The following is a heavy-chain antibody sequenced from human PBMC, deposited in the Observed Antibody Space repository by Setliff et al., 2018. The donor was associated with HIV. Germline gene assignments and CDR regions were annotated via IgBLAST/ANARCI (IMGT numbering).Heavy chain of an antibody. CDR3: ARDHNSGTLHAFDL. D-gene: IGHD1-26*01. CDR1: GGSISSYY. Sequence: SETLSLTCSVSGGSISSYYWSWIRQPPGKGLEWIGSIYYSGSTYYNPSLKSRVTISLDTSKKHFSLDLYSVTAADTAVYYCARDHNSGTLHAFDLWGQGTKVTVSS. V-gene: IGHV4-59*13. J-gene: IGHJ3*01. CDR2: IYYSGST.